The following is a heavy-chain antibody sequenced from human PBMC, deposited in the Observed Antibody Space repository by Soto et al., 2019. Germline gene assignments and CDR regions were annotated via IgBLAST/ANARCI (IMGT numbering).Heavy chain of an antibody. CDR2: IYHSGST. CDR3: ARMSYYDYVWGSYRYTTFDY. CDR1: GYSISSGYY. D-gene: IGHD3-16*02. J-gene: IGHJ4*02. V-gene: IGHV4-38-2*01. Sequence: SETLSLTCAVSGYSISSGYYWGWIRQPPGKGLEWIGSIYHSGSTYYNPSLKSRVTISVDTSKNQFSLKLMSVTAADTAVYYCARMSYYDYVWGSYRYTTFDYWGQGTLVTVSS.